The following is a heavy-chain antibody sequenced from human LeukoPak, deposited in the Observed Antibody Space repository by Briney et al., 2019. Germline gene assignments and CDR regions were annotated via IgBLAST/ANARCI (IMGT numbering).Heavy chain of an antibody. V-gene: IGHV3-23*01. CDR3: ARDAGSYYLDY. Sequence: GGSLRLSCAASGFTFSSYVMSWVRQAPGKGLEWVSSISNSGGSTYYADSVKGRFTISRDNSKNTLYLQMNSLRAEETAVYYCARDAGSYYLDYWGQGTLVTVSS. CDR2: ISNSGGST. J-gene: IGHJ4*02. D-gene: IGHD3-10*01. CDR1: GFTFSSYV.